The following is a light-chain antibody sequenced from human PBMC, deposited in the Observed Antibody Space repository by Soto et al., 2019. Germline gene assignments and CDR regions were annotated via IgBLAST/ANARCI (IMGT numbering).Light chain of an antibody. V-gene: IGKV3-15*01. CDR3: QQYNNWPLT. Sequence: EIVMTQSPATLSVSPGEGATLSCRASQSLSSHSAWYQQKPGQSPSLLIYGASTRATGIPARFSGSGSGTEFTLTISSLQSEDFAVYYCQQYNNWPLTFGGGTKVEIK. CDR1: QSLSSH. J-gene: IGKJ4*01. CDR2: GAS.